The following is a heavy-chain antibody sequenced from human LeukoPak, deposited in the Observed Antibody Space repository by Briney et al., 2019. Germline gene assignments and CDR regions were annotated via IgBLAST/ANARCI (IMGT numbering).Heavy chain of an antibody. J-gene: IGHJ4*02. V-gene: IGHV1-2*02. CDR3: ASRFIRSGIAVAGTGGDY. D-gene: IGHD6-19*01. CDR2: INPNSGGT. Sequence: ASVKVSCKASGHTFTGYYMHWVRQAPGQGLEWMGWINPNSGGTNYAQKFQGRVTMTGDTSISTAYMELSRLRSDDTAVYYCASRFIRSGIAVAGTGGDYWGQGTLVTVSS. CDR1: GHTFTGYY.